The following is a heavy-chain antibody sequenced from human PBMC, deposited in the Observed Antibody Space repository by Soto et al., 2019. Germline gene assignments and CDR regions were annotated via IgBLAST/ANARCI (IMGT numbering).Heavy chain of an antibody. J-gene: IGHJ6*02. CDR1: RFTLSSYV. CDR3: AKTIGYNWTAGPGAAYYCGMDV. V-gene: IGHV3-23*01. CDR2: ISNSGGST. D-gene: IGHD1-20*01. Sequence: PGGSLRLSCAASRFTLSSYVMSWVRQAPGKGLEWVSSISNSGGSTYYADSVKGRFTISRDKSKNTLYLQMNSLRAEDTAVYYCAKTIGYNWTAGPGAAYYCGMDVWGQGTTVTVSS.